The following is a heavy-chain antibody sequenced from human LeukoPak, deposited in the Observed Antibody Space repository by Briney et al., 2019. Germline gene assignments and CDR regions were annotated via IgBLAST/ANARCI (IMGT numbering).Heavy chain of an antibody. D-gene: IGHD2-15*01. Sequence: GGSLRLSCAASGFTFDDYAMHWVRQAPGKGLEWVSLISWDGGSTYYADSVKGRFTISGDNSKNSLYLQMNSLRAEDTALYYCAKDRGGRAYYFDYWGQGTLVTVSS. CDR1: GFTFDDYA. CDR2: ISWDGGST. V-gene: IGHV3-43D*03. CDR3: AKDRGGRAYYFDY. J-gene: IGHJ4*02.